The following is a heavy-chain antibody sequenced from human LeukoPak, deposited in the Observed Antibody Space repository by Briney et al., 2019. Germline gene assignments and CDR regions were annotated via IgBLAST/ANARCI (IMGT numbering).Heavy chain of an antibody. V-gene: IGHV3-48*03. CDR3: ARESGSYCLDY. CDR1: GFAFSSYS. Sequence: GGSLRLSCAASGFAFSSYSMNWVRQAPGKGLEWVSYISSSGSTIYYADSVKGRFTISRDNAKNSLYLQMNSLRAEDTAVYYCARESGSYCLDYWGQGTLVTVSS. CDR2: ISSSGSTI. D-gene: IGHD1-26*01. J-gene: IGHJ4*02.